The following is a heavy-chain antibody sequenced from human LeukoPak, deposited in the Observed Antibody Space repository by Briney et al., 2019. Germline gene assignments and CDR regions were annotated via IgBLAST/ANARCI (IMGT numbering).Heavy chain of an antibody. V-gene: IGHV1-18*01. CDR1: GGTFSSYA. CDR2: ISAYNGNT. CDR3: ARGTSDAFDI. J-gene: IGHJ3*02. Sequence: ASVKVSCKASGGTFSSYAISWVRQAPGQGLEWMGWISAYNGNTNYAQKLQGRVTMTTDTSTSTAYMELRSPRSDDTAVYYCARGTSDAFDIWGQGTMVTVSS.